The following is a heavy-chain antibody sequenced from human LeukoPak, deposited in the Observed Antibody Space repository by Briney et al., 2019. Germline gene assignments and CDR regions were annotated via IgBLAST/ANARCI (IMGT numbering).Heavy chain of an antibody. CDR2: ISAYNGNT. J-gene: IGHJ6*03. V-gene: IGHV1-18*01. Sequence: ASVKVSCKASGYTFTSYGINWVRQAPGQGLEWMGWISAYNGNTNYAQKLQDRVTMTTDTSTSTAYMELRSLRSDDTAIYYCARDRRNRTNYYYYMDVWGKGTTVTVSS. D-gene: IGHD1-7*01. CDR1: GYTFTSYG. CDR3: ARDRRNRTNYYYYMDV.